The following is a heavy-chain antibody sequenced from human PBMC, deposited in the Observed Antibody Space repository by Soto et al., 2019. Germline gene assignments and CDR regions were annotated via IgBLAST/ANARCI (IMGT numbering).Heavy chain of an antibody. Sequence: GASVKVSCKASGYTFTGYYMHWVRQAPGQGLEWMGWINPNSGGTNYAQKFQGWVTMTRDTSISTAYMELSRLRSDDTAVYYCAREVYGSGSYYKYYFDYWGQGTLVTVSS. J-gene: IGHJ4*02. CDR1: GYTFTGYY. CDR3: AREVYGSGSYYKYYFDY. V-gene: IGHV1-2*04. D-gene: IGHD3-10*01. CDR2: INPNSGGT.